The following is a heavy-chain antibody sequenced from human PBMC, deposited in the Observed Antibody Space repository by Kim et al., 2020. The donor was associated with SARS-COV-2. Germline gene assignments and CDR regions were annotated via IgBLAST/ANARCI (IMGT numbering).Heavy chain of an antibody. V-gene: IGHV1-69*01. J-gene: IGHJ4*02. CDR3: ARLKMATTRPYFDY. Sequence: AQKFQGRVTITADESTSTAYMELSSLRSEDTAVYYCARLKMATTRPYFDYWGQGTLVTVSS. D-gene: IGHD5-12*01.